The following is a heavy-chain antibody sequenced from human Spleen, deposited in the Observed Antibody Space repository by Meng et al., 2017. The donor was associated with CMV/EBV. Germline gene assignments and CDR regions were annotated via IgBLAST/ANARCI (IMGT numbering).Heavy chain of an antibody. Sequence: ELQLLESGGGLLQRGGCLRLYCAASGFTFSSYAMSWVRQAPGKGLEWVSAISGSGGSTYYADSVKGRFTISRDNSKNTLYLQMNSLRAEDTAVYYCAKVLDPNFDYWGQGTLVTVSS. CDR3: AKVLDPNFDY. CDR2: ISGSGGST. J-gene: IGHJ4*02. V-gene: IGHV3-23*01. CDR1: GFTFSSYA.